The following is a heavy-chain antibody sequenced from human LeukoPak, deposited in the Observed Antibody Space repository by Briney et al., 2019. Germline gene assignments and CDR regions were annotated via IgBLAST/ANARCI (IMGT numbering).Heavy chain of an antibody. Sequence: SETLSLTCAVYGGSFSGYYWSWIRQPPGEGLEWIGEINHSGSTNYNPSLKSRVTISVDTSKNQFSLKLSSVTAADTAVYYCGVRYRDRDYWGQGTLVTVSS. V-gene: IGHV4-34*01. CDR3: GVRYRDRDY. D-gene: IGHD3-9*01. J-gene: IGHJ4*02. CDR1: GGSFSGYY. CDR2: INHSGST.